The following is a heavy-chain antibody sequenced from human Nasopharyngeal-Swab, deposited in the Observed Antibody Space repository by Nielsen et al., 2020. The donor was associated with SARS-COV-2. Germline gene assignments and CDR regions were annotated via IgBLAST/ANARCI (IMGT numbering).Heavy chain of an antibody. CDR2: ISGSGGST. D-gene: IGHD4-11*01. J-gene: IGHJ4*02. CDR1: GFTFSCYA. CDR3: AKEGEYSNYVVDY. Sequence: LKVCCASSGFTFSCYAMSGVRQAPGKGLEWVSAISGSGGSTYDADSMKGRDNISRDKSKNTLYLHMNSLRAEDTAVFYSAKEGEYSNYVVDYWGQGTLVTVSS. V-gene: IGHV3-23*01.